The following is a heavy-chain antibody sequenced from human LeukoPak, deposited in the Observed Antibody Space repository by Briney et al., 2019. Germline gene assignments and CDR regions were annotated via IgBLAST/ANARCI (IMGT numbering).Heavy chain of an antibody. J-gene: IGHJ6*03. CDR1: GYTFTSYD. D-gene: IGHD3-9*01. CDR3: ARSPENRPHVLRYFDWSHYYYYMDV. Sequence: ASVKVSCKASGYTFTSYDINWVRQATGQGLEWMGWMNPNSGNTGYAQKFQGRVTMTRNTSISTAYMELSSLRSEDTAVYYCARSPENRPHVLRYFDWSHYYYYMDVWGKGTTVTVSS. CDR2: MNPNSGNT. V-gene: IGHV1-8*01.